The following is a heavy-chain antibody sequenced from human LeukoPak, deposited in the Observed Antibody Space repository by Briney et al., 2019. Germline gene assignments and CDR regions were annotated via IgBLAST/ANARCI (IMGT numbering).Heavy chain of an antibody. CDR1: GGSISTYY. D-gene: IGHD3-16*01. Sequence: SETLSLTCTVSGGSISTYYWSWLRQPPGKGLEWIGYIYYSGSTNYNPSLKSRVTTSVDTSKNQFSLKLSSVTAADTAVYYCARDTGTLVDYWGQGTLVTVSS. CDR3: ARDTGTLVDY. J-gene: IGHJ4*02. CDR2: IYYSGST. V-gene: IGHV4-59*01.